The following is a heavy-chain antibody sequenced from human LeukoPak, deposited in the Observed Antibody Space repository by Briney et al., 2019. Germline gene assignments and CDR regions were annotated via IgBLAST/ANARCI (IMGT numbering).Heavy chain of an antibody. Sequence: ASVKVSCKASGYTFTGDYMHGVRQAPGQGLEWMGWINPNSGGTNYAQKFQGRVTMTRDTSISTAYMELCRLRSDDTAVYYCARPVAGDGTAAAQFDYWGRGTLVTVSS. CDR2: INPNSGGT. CDR1: GYTFTGDY. V-gene: IGHV1-2*02. D-gene: IGHD6-13*01. J-gene: IGHJ4*02. CDR3: ARPVAGDGTAAAQFDY.